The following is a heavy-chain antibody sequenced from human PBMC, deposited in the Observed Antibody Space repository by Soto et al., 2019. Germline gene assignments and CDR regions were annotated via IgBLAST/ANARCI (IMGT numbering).Heavy chain of an antibody. CDR2: IGDDGSNK. D-gene: IGHD3-22*01. J-gene: IGHJ4*02. Sequence: GGSLRLSCAGSGFTFSSYGMHWVRQAPGEGLEGVAVIGDDGSNKYYADSVKGRVTISRDNSKNTLYLQMNSLRAEDTAVYYCARDLDYYDSSGYGLFDYWGQGT. CDR3: ARDLDYYDSSGYGLFDY. CDR1: GFTFSSYG. V-gene: IGHV3-33*01.